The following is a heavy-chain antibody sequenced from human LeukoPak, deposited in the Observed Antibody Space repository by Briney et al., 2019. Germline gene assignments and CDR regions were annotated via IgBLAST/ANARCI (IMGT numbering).Heavy chain of an antibody. CDR3: ASQDYYDSSGYYQKFDY. CDR2: INHSGST. CDR1: GGSFSGYY. V-gene: IGHV4-34*01. D-gene: IGHD3-22*01. Sequence: PSETLSLTCAVYGGSFSGYYWSWIRQPPGKGLEWIGEINHSGSTNYNPSLKSRVTISVDTSKNQFSLKLSSVTAADTAVYYCASQDYYDSSGYYQKFDYWGQGTLVTVSS. J-gene: IGHJ4*02.